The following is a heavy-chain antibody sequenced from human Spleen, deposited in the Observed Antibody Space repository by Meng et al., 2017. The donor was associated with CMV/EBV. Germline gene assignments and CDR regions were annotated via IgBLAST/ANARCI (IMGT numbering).Heavy chain of an antibody. CDR1: GFTFDDYG. CDR3: ARVLAVASRAGMDV. CDR2: ITWNGGGT. Sequence: GGSLRLSCAASGFTFDDYGMSWVRQTPGRGLEWVSGITWNGGGTGYAGSVKGRFTISRDNAKNSLYLQMNSLRAEDTAVYYCARVLAVASRAGMDVWGQGTTVTVPS. V-gene: IGHV3-20*04. D-gene: IGHD6-19*01. J-gene: IGHJ6*02.